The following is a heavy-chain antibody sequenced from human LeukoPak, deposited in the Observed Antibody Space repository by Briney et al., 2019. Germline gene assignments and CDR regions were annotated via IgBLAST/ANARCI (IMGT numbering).Heavy chain of an antibody. Sequence: GGSLRLSCAASGFTFSSYGMHWVRQAPGKGLEWVAVISYDGSNKYYADSVKGRFTISRDNSKNTLYLQMNSLRAEDTAVYYCAKSLGFGELLYSFDYWGQGTLVTVSS. V-gene: IGHV3-30*18. D-gene: IGHD3-10*01. CDR2: ISYDGSNK. CDR3: AKSLGFGELLYSFDY. CDR1: GFTFSSYG. J-gene: IGHJ4*02.